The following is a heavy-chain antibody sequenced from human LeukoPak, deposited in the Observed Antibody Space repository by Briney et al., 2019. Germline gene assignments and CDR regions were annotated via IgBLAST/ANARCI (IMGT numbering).Heavy chain of an antibody. CDR3: ARVAYSSSWSGFSFPDY. Sequence: RGSLRLSCAASGFTVSSNYMSWVRQAPGKGLEWVSVIYSGGSTYYADSVKGRFTISRDNSKNTLYLQMNSLRAEDTAVYYCARVAYSSSWSGFSFPDYWGQGTLVTVSS. D-gene: IGHD6-13*01. J-gene: IGHJ4*02. CDR1: GFTVSSNY. V-gene: IGHV3-53*01. CDR2: IYSGGST.